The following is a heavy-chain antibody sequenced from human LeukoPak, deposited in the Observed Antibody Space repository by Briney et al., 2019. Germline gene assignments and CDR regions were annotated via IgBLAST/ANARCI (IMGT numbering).Heavy chain of an antibody. J-gene: IGHJ5*02. CDR1: GFTFSHYA. CDR3: VRGYSHNSGGWLDP. Sequence: GGSLRLSCAVSGFTFSHYAMSWVRQAPGTGLEWVGSLTDSGDATYYADSVKGRLTISRDNSNSTLYLLISGLRDEDTAVYYCVRGYSHNSGGWLDPWGQGTLVTVSS. V-gene: IGHV3-23*01. D-gene: IGHD5-12*01. CDR2: LTDSGDAT.